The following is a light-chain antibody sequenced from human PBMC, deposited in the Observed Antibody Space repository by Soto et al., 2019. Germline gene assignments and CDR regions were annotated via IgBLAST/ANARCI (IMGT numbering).Light chain of an antibody. CDR2: DVS. CDR3: TSYXTSPTWV. CDR1: SSDVAAYNY. J-gene: IGLJ3*02. Sequence: QSALTQPASLSGSPGQSIAISCTGTSSDVAAYNYVSWYQQHPGKAPKLMIYDVSNRISGVSNRFSGSKSGNTASLTISELLAVDEADYYSTSYXTSPTWVFGGGTQLTV. V-gene: IGLV2-14*03.